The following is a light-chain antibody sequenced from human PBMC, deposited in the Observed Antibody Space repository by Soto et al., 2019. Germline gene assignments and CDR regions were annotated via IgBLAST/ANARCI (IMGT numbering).Light chain of an antibody. CDR2: AAS. CDR1: QDIGDW. CDR3: QQLNSFTLT. J-gene: IGKJ5*01. V-gene: IGKV1-12*01. Sequence: DIQMTQSPSSVSASVGDRVSITCVASQDIGDWLAWYQKKPGRAPKLLIYAASSLQSGVPVRFSGSGSGTDFNLSINRLQTEDVATYYCQQLNSFTLTFGQGTRLEIK.